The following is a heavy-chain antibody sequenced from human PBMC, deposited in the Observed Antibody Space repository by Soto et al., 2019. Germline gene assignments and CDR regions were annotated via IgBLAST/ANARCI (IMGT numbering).Heavy chain of an antibody. CDR2: ISYDGSNK. V-gene: IGHV3-30-3*01. J-gene: IGHJ4*02. CDR1: GFTFSSYA. Sequence: QVQLVESGGGVVQPGRSLRLSCAASGFTFSSYAMHWVRQAPGKGLEWVAVISYDGSNKYYADSVKGRFTISRDNSKNTRYLQMNSLRAEDTAVYYCARDQSYSYGYYFDYWGQGTLVTVSS. D-gene: IGHD5-18*01. CDR3: ARDQSYSYGYYFDY.